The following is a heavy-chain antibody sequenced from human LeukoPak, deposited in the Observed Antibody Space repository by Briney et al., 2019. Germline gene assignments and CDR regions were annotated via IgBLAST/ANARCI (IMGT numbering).Heavy chain of an antibody. J-gene: IGHJ4*02. Sequence: SETLSLTCTVSGGSMSGYFWSWIRQPPGKGLEWIGYIYYSGSTNYNPSLKSRVTISVDTSKNQFSLKLNSVTAADTAVYYCARRMGEFDYWGQGTLVTVSS. CDR3: ARRMGEFDY. CDR2: IYYSGST. V-gene: IGHV4-59*08. CDR1: GGSMSGYF. D-gene: IGHD3-16*01.